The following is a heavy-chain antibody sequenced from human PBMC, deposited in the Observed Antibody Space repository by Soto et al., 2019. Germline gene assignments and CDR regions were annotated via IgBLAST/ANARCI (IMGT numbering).Heavy chain of an antibody. CDR1: GYTFTSYG. D-gene: IGHD5-18*01. V-gene: IGHV1-18*01. Sequence: ASVKVSCKASGYTFTSYGISWVRQAPGQGLEWMGWISAYNGNTNYAQKLQGRVTMTTDTSTSTAYMELRSLRSDDTAVYYCARVRLLVGYLYCYMDVWGKGTTVTVSS. J-gene: IGHJ6*03. CDR3: ARVRLLVGYLYCYMDV. CDR2: ISAYNGNT.